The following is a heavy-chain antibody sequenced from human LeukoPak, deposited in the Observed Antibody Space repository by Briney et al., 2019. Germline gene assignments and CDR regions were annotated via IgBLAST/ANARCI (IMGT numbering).Heavy chain of an antibody. Sequence: GGSLRLSCAASGFTFSSYAMSWVRQAPGKGQEWVSAISGSGGSTYYADSVKGRFTVSRDNSKNTLYLQMNSLRAEDTAVYYCAKSALRFLEWLDTYYFDYWGQGTLVTVSS. J-gene: IGHJ4*02. V-gene: IGHV3-23*01. CDR3: AKSALRFLEWLDTYYFDY. CDR2: ISGSGGST. D-gene: IGHD3-3*01. CDR1: GFTFSSYA.